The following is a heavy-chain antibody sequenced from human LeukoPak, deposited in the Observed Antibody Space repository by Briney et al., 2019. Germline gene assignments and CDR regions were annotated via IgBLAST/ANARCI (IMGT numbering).Heavy chain of an antibody. CDR2: IYTSGST. D-gene: IGHD2-15*01. CDR1: GGSISSYY. J-gene: IGHJ5*02. CDR3: ARDEGYCSGGSCPRNNWFDP. Sequence: PSETLSLTCTVSGGSISSYYWSWIRQPAGKGLEWIGRIYTSGSTNYNPSLKSRVTMSVDTSKNQFSLKLSSVTAADTAVYYCARDEGYCSGGSCPRNNWFDPWGQGTLVTVSS. V-gene: IGHV4-4*07.